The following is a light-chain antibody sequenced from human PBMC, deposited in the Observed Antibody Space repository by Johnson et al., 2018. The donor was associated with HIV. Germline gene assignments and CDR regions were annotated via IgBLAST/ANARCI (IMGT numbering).Light chain of an antibody. CDR1: SSNIRNNF. J-gene: IGLJ1*01. V-gene: IGLV1-51*02. CDR2: KND. CDR3: GTWDSSLSAYA. Sequence: QSVLTQPPSVSAAPGQKVTISCSGTSSNIRNNFVSWYQQLPGADPKLLIYKNDQRPSGIPDRFSGSKSGTSATLSITGLQTGDEADYYCGTWDSSLSAYAFGTGTKVTVL.